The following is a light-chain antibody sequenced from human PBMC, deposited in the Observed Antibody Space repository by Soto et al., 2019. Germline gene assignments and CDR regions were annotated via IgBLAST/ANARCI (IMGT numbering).Light chain of an antibody. V-gene: IGKV3-15*01. CDR2: DAS. CDR3: QQYNYWPRT. CDR1: QSVSIH. J-gene: IGKJ2*02. Sequence: EIVMTQSPATLSVSPGERVTVSCRASQSVSIHLAWYQQKPGQAPRLLISDASTRATGIPARFSGSGSGTEFSLTISSLQSEDFAVYYCQQYNYWPRTFGQGTTLEIK.